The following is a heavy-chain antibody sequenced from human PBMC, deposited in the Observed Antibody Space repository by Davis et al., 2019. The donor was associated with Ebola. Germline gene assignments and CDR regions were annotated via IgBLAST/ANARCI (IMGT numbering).Heavy chain of an antibody. CDR3: ARDGRLYQYRGQQLVPPYLDC. J-gene: IGHJ4*02. CDR2: IRYDGSNK. D-gene: IGHD6-13*01. CDR1: GFTFGSYA. V-gene: IGHV3-30*02. Sequence: GESLKISCAASGFTFGSYAMSWVRQAPGKGLEWVTSIRYDGSNKYYADSVKGRFTISRDNSKNTLYLQMNSLRVEDTAVYYCARDGRLYQYRGQQLVPPYLDCWGQGTLVTVSS.